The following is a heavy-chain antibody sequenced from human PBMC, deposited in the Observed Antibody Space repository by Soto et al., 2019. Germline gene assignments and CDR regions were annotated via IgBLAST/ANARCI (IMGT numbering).Heavy chain of an antibody. D-gene: IGHD1-26*01. V-gene: IGHV3-21*01. CDR2: ISSSSSYI. CDR3: ARDFAGGSYYYYYGMDV. CDR1: GFTFSSYS. Sequence: VQLVESGGGLVQPGGSLRLSCAASGFTFSSYSMNWVRQAPGKGLEWVSSISSSSSYIYYADSVKGRFTISSDNAKNSLYLQMNSLRAEDTAVYYCARDFAGGSYYYYYGMDVWGQGTTVTVSS. J-gene: IGHJ6*02.